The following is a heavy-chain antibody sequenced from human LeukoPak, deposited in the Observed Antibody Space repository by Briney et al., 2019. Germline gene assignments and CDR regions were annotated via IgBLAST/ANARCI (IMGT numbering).Heavy chain of an antibody. D-gene: IGHD3-16*01. CDR3: AKVSGITFFDY. CDR1: GFTFSSYS. CDR2: ISGGGSST. J-gene: IGHJ4*02. V-gene: IGHV3-23*01. Sequence: PGGSLRLSCAASGFTFSSYSMNWVRQAPGRGLEWVSGISGGGSSTYYADSVKGQFTISRDNSKNTLYLQMNSLRAEDTAIYFCAKVSGITFFDYWCWGTRVTVSS.